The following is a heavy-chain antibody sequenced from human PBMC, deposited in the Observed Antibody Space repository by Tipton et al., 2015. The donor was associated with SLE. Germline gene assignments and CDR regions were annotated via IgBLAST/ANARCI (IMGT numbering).Heavy chain of an antibody. CDR1: AYSFTKYD. CDR2: ISPYSGNS. CDR3: ARHSTYSVPTIGSGHFYMDV. J-gene: IGHJ6*03. V-gene: IGHV1-18*01. Sequence: QSGAEVKKPGASVKVSCRTSAYSFTKYDIIWVRQAPGQGLEWMGWISPYSGNSDSAQKFQGRLTLTTDTSTSTAFMDLRSLISDDTAIYYCARHSTYSVPTIGSGHFYMDVWGKGTTVTISS. D-gene: IGHD3-10*01.